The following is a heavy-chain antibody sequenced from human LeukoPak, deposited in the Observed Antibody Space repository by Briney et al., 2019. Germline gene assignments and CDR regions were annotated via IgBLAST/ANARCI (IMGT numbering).Heavy chain of an antibody. CDR1: GFTFDNYG. J-gene: IGHJ4*02. CDR3: AKPARTDYADY. CDR2: ISSSSSYI. D-gene: IGHD1-14*01. V-gene: IGHV3-21*04. Sequence: PGGSLRLSCAASGFTFDNYGINWVRQAPGKGLEWVSSISSSSSYIYYADSVKGRFTISRDNSKNTLYLQMNSLRAEDTAVYYCAKPARTDYADYWGQGTLVTVSS.